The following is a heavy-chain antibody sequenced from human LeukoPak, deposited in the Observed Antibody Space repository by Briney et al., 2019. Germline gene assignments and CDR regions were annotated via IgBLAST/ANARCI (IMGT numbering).Heavy chain of an antibody. CDR1: GGSISSGGYY. V-gene: IGHV4-31*03. D-gene: IGHD6-13*01. J-gene: IGHJ3*01. CDR3: ARFARASSHMNDAFDV. CDR2: IYYSGST. Sequence: SQTLSLTCTVSGGSISSGGYYWNWIRQHPGKGLEWIGYIYYSGSTYYNPSLKSRVTISVDTSKNQFSLKLSSVTAADTAVYYCARFARASSHMNDAFDVWGQGTMVTVSS.